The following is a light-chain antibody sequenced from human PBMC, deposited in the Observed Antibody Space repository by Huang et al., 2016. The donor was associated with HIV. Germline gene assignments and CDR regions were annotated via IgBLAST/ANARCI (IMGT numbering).Light chain of an antibody. CDR1: QGVVNN. CDR2: GAS. Sequence: EIVMTQSPGTLSVSPGERATLSCRASQGVVNNVAWYQQKPGQTPRLLIHGASTRATGIPARFSGSASGTEFTLTISSLQTEDVAIYYCQQYNNWPPWTFGQGT. V-gene: IGKV3D-15*01. CDR3: QQYNNWPPWT. J-gene: IGKJ1*01.